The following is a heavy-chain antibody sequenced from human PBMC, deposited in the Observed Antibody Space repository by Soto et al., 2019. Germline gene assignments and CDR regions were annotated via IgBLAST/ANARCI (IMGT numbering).Heavy chain of an antibody. D-gene: IGHD2-15*01. V-gene: IGHV3-30*18. CDR2: ISYDGSNK. CDR1: GFTFSSYG. Sequence: QSGGSLRLSCAASGFTFSSYGMHWVRQAPGKGLEWVAVISYDGSNKYYADSVKGRFTISRDNSKNTLYLQMNSLRAEDTAVYYCAKGTYCSGGSCYSPYDSSVDFQHWGQGTLVTVSS. CDR3: AKGTYCSGGSCYSPYDSSVDFQH. J-gene: IGHJ1*01.